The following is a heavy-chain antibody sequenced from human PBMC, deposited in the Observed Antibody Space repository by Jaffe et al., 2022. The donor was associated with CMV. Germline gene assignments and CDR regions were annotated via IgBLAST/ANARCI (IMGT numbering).Heavy chain of an antibody. CDR1: GGSISSSSYY. Sequence: QLQLQESGPGLVKPSETLSLTCTVSGGSISSSSYYWGWIRQPPGKGLEWIGSIYYSGSTYYNPSLKSRVTISVDTSKNQFSLKLSSVTAADTAVYYCARGYDSSGYYNNWFDPWGQGTLVTVSS. CDR2: IYYSGST. J-gene: IGHJ5*02. V-gene: IGHV4-39*01. D-gene: IGHD3-22*01. CDR3: ARGYDSSGYYNNWFDP.